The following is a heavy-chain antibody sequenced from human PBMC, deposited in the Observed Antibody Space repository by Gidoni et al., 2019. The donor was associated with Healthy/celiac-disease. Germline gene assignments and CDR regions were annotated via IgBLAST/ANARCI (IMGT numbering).Heavy chain of an antibody. CDR3: ATLRRSGSDY. CDR1: GLTFSSYA. CDR2: ISGSGGST. Sequence: EVQLLESGGGLVPLGGSLRLACGASGLTFSSYAMIWVRQAPGKGLGWVSAISGSGGSTYYADSVKGRFTISRDNSKNTLYLQMNSLRAEDTAVYYCATLRRSGSDYWGQGTLVTVSS. D-gene: IGHD3-10*01. V-gene: IGHV3-23*01. J-gene: IGHJ4*02.